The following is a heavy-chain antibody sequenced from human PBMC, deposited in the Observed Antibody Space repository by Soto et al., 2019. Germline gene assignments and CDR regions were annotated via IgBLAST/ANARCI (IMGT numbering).Heavy chain of an antibody. CDR2: MNPNSGNT. CDR3: ASSPSSQDYIWGSYPYYYMDV. CDR1: GYTFTSYD. V-gene: IGHV1-8*01. D-gene: IGHD3-16*02. J-gene: IGHJ6*03. Sequence: ASVKVSCKASGYTFTSYDINWVRQATGQGLEWMGWMNPNSGNTGYAQKFQGRVTMTRNTSISTAYMELSSLRSEDTAVYYCASSPSSQDYIWGSYPYYYMDVWGKGTTVTV.